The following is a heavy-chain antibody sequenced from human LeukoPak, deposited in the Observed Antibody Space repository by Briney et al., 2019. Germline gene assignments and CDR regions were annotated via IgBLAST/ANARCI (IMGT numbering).Heavy chain of an antibody. CDR1: GFTFSSYA. D-gene: IGHD3-3*01. J-gene: IGHJ4*02. Sequence: GGSLRLSCAASGFTFSSYAMSWVRQAPGKGLEWVSAISGSGGSTYYADSVKGRFTISRDHSKNTLYLQMNSLRAEDTAVYYCARGVRGPYDFWSGYRFHFDYWGQGTLVTVSS. CDR3: ARGVRGPYDFWSGYRFHFDY. CDR2: ISGSGGST. V-gene: IGHV3-23*01.